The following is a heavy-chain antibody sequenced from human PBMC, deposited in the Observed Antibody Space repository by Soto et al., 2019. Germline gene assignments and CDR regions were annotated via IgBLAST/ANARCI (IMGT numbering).Heavy chain of an antibody. D-gene: IGHD2-2*01. CDR1: GGSITSYY. Sequence: PSETLSLTCTVTGGSITSYYWSWIRQPPGQGLESLGYIYYTGDTNSNPSLKSRLTISIDTSKNQFSLKLSTVTAADTAIYYCARYARIPDYWGQGTLVTVSS. CDR2: IYYTGDT. V-gene: IGHV4-59*01. CDR3: ARYARIPDY. J-gene: IGHJ4*02.